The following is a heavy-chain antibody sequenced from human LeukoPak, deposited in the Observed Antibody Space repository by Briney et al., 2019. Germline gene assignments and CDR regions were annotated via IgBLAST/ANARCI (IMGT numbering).Heavy chain of an antibody. D-gene: IGHD6-13*01. J-gene: IGHJ4*02. CDR3: ARHLISSFTSVYFDY. Sequence: SETLSLTCTVSGGSISSSSYYWGWIRQPPGKGLEWIGSIYYSGSTYYNPSLKSRVTISVDTSKNQFSLKLSSVTAADTAVYYCARHLISSFTSVYFDYWGQGTLVTVSS. CDR2: IYYSGST. V-gene: IGHV4-39*01. CDR1: GGSISSSSYY.